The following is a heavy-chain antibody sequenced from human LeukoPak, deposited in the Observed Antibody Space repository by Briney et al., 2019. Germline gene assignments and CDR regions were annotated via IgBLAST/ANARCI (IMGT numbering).Heavy chain of an antibody. Sequence: PSETLSLTCSVSGYSISSDYFWGWIRQPPGKGLEWIGSIYHSGSTYYNPSLKSRVTISVDTSKNQFSLKLSSVTAADTAVYYCARHPPTRSGSLNWFDPWGQGTLVTVSS. D-gene: IGHD3-10*01. J-gene: IGHJ5*02. CDR3: ARHPPTRSGSLNWFDP. CDR1: GYSISSDYF. V-gene: IGHV4-38-2*02. CDR2: IYHSGST.